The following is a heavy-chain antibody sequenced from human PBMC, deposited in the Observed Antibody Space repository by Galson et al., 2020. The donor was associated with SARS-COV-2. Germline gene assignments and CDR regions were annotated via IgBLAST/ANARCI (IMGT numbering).Heavy chain of an antibody. Sequence: SGPTLVKPTETLTLTCTVSGFSLSNARMGVSWIRQPPGKALEWLAHIFSNDEKSYSTSLQSRLTISKDTSKSHVVLTMTNMDPVDTATYYWEPIPVAGSITIFGVVTALGWLEPWGQGTLGTVSS. J-gene: IGHJ5*02. CDR3: EPIPVAGSITIFGVVTALGWLEP. D-gene: IGHD3-3*01. CDR1: GFSLSNARMG. V-gene: IGHV2-26*01. CDR2: IFSNDEK.